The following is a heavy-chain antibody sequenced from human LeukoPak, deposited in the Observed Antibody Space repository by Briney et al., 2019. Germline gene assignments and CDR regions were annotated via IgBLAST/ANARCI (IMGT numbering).Heavy chain of an antibody. J-gene: IGHJ5*02. CDR1: GGSISSYY. D-gene: IGHD3-22*01. Sequence: SETLSLTCTVSGGSISSYYWSWIRQPPGKGLEWIGYIYYSGSTNYNPSLKSRVTISVDTSKNQFSLKLSSVTAADTAVYYCAGTYYYDSSGYYPLGQGTLVTVSS. CDR3: AGTYYYDSSGYYP. V-gene: IGHV4-59*08. CDR2: IYYSGST.